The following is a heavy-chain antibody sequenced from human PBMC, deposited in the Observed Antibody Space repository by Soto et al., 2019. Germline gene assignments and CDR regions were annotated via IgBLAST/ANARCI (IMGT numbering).Heavy chain of an antibody. CDR2: IYPGDSDT. D-gene: IGHD3-9*01. CDR3: ARHGGSYDILTRMYYYYGMYV. V-gene: IGHV5-51*01. J-gene: IGHJ6*02. CDR1: GYSFTSYR. Sequence: GESLKISCEGSGYSFTSYRIGWVRQMPGKGLEWMGIIYPGDSDTRYSPSFQGQVTISADKSISTAYLQWSSLKASDTAMYYCARHGGSYDILTRMYYYYGMYVWGQGTTVTVSS.